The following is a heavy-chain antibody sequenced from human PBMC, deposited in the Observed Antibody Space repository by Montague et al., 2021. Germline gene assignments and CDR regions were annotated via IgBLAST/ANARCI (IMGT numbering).Heavy chain of an antibody. J-gene: IGHJ3*02. V-gene: IGHV3-74*01. CDR3: ARNLASAPPGAFDI. CDR2: ITLDGSSK. CDR1: GFSFSSYW. Sequence: SRRLSCAASGFSFSSYWMHWVRQAPGKGLLWVSRITLDGSSKTFADSVKGRFTTSRDNAKATLYLQMNSLRVEDTAVYYCARNLASAPPGAFDIWGQGTMVTVSS. D-gene: IGHD6-13*01.